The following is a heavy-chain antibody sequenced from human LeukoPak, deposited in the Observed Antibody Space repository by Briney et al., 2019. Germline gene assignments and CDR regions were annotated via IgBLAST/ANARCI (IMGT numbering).Heavy chain of an antibody. Sequence: SETLSLTCTVSGDSISNYYWSWIRQPPGKGLEWIGYIYYSGSTNYNPSLVGRVTISIDTSKNRFSLRLSSVTAADTAVYFCARLNCVPGSTWPKIDYWGQGALITVSS. V-gene: IGHV4-59*08. CDR1: GDSISNYY. J-gene: IGHJ4*02. CDR2: IYYSGST. D-gene: IGHD6-13*01. CDR3: ARLNCVPGSTWPKIDY.